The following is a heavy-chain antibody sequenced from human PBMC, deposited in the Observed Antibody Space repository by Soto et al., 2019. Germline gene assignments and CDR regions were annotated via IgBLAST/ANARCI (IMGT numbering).Heavy chain of an antibody. J-gene: IGHJ6*02. CDR2: IIPISETT. Sequence: QVQLVQSGAEVKKPGSSVKVSCKASGGTFSSYAISWVRQAPGQGLEWMGGIIPISETTNYAQKFQGRVTITADESKSTAYMELSSLRSEDTAVYYCARSHGSSTSLEIYYYYYYGMDVWGQGTKVTVSS. CDR3: ARSHGSSTSLEIYYYYYYGMDV. CDR1: GGTFSSYA. D-gene: IGHD2-2*01. V-gene: IGHV1-69*01.